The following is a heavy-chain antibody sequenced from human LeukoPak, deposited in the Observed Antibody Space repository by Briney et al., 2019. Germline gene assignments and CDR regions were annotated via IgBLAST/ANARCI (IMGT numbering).Heavy chain of an antibody. CDR3: ARVDWLANHYYYMDV. D-gene: IGHD2-21*01. V-gene: IGHV4-38-2*02. CDR2: IYHSGST. J-gene: IGHJ6*03. Sequence: SETLSLTCTVSGYSISSGYYWGWIRQPPGKGLEWIGSIYHSGSTYYNPSLKSRVTISVDTSKNQFSLKLSSVIAADTAVYYCARVDWLANHYYYMDVWGKGTTVTVSS. CDR1: GYSISSGYY.